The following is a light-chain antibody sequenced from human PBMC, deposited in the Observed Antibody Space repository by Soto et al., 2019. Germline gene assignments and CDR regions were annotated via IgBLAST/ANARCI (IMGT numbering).Light chain of an antibody. V-gene: IGKV3-11*01. J-gene: IGKJ1*01. CDR3: QQRSNWPTT. Sequence: EIVLTQSPATLSLSPGERATLSCRASQSVNSNLAWYQQKPGQAPRLLIYGASNRATGVPARFSGSGSGTDFTLTISSLEPEDFAVYYCQQRSNWPTTFGQGTKVDI. CDR1: QSVNSN. CDR2: GAS.